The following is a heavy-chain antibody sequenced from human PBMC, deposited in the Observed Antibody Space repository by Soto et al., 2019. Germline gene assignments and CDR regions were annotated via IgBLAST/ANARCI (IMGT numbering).Heavy chain of an antibody. CDR1: GFTFSSHT. D-gene: IGHD6-19*01. Sequence: EVQLLESGGGLVRPGGSLRLSCAASGFTFSSHTMSWVRQAPGKGLEWVSSISVSGGSTNYADSVKGRFTISRDNSKNTLYLQMNSLSTEDTAVYYCAKGGRSSGWSFDYWGQGTLVTVSS. CDR3: AKGGRSSGWSFDY. V-gene: IGHV3-23*01. CDR2: ISVSGGST. J-gene: IGHJ4*02.